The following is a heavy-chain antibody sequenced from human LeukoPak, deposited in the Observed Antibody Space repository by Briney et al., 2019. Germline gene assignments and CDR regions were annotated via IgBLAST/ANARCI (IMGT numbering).Heavy chain of an antibody. V-gene: IGHV1-8*01. CDR3: AKDLLYYDILTGYLDQ. D-gene: IGHD3-9*01. Sequence: ASVKVSCKSSGYTFTSYDINWVRQATGQGLEWMGWMNPNSGNTGYAQKFQGRVTMTRNTSISTAYMELSSLRAEDTAVYYCAKDLLYYDILTGYLDQWGQGTLVTVSS. CDR2: MNPNSGNT. J-gene: IGHJ4*02. CDR1: GYTFTSYD.